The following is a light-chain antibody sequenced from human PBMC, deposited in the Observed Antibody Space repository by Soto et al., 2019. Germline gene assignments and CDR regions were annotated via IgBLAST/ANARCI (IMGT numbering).Light chain of an antibody. V-gene: IGLV2-23*02. CDR3: CSYASSSTFSYV. CDR1: SSDVGSYNL. J-gene: IGLJ1*01. Sequence: ALTQPASVSGSPGQSITISCTGTSSDVGSYNLVSWYQQHPGKAPKLMIYEVSKRPSGVSNRFSGSKSGNTASLTISGLQAEDEADYYCCSYASSSTFSYVFGTGTKVTVL. CDR2: EVS.